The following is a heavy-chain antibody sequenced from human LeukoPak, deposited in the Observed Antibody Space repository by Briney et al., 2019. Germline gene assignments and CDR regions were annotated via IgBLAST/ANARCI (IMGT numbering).Heavy chain of an antibody. CDR1: GFTFSDYY. V-gene: IGHV3-66*01. CDR2: IYSGGST. J-gene: IGHJ4*02. CDR3: AKDSITGGDLDY. D-gene: IGHD7-27*01. Sequence: GGSLRLSCAASGFTFSDYYMSWIRQAPGKGLEWVSVIYSGGSTYYADSVKGRFTISRDNSKNTLYLQMNSLRAEDTAVYYCAKDSITGGDLDYWGQGTLVTVPS.